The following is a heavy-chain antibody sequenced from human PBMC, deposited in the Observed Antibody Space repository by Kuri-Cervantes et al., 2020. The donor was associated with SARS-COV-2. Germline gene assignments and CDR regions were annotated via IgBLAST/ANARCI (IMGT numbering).Heavy chain of an antibody. V-gene: IGHV4-59*01. CDR2: IYYSGST. CDR3: ARLGLADGYNFYYYYYGMDV. Sequence: SETLSLTCTVSGGSISSYYWSWIRQPPGKGLEWIGYIYYSGSTNYNPPLKSRVTISVDTSKNQFSLKLSSVTAADTAVYYCARLGLADGYNFYYYYYGMDVWGQGTTVTVSS. J-gene: IGHJ6*02. D-gene: IGHD5-24*01. CDR1: GGSISSYY.